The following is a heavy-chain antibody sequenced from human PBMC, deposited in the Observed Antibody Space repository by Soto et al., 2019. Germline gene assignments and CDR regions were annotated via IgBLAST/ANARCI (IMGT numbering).Heavy chain of an antibody. CDR1: GDSITSPDFY. CDR2: CSQSGDT. CDR3: ARQMRGPIPYFGWLSPVTS. J-gene: IGHJ5*02. Sequence: QLRLQESGPGLVKPSGTLSLTCTVSGDSITSPDFYLGWIRRRPGQGLEWFGTCSQSGDTFYNPPLKSRITMSLDASQNQFSMRLTSVTAADAAVYFWARQMRGPIPYFGWLSPVTSWGQGTQVTVSS. D-gene: IGHD3-9*01. V-gene: IGHV4-39*01.